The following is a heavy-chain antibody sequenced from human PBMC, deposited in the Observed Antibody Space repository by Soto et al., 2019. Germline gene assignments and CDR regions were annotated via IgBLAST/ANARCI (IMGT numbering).Heavy chain of an antibody. J-gene: IGHJ6*03. Sequence: EVQLVESGGGLVQPGGSLRLSCAASGFTFSSYSMNWVRQAPGKGLEWVSYISSSSSTIYYADSVKGRFTISRDNAKNSLYLKMNSLRAEDTAVYYCARDPQYCSGGSCYPHYYYYYYMDVCGKGTTVTVSS. CDR3: ARDPQYCSGGSCYPHYYYYYYMDV. CDR2: ISSSSSTI. D-gene: IGHD2-15*01. V-gene: IGHV3-48*01. CDR1: GFTFSSYS.